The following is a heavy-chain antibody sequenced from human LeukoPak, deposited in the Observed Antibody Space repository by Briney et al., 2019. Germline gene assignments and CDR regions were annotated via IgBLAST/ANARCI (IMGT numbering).Heavy chain of an antibody. CDR1: GGSISSSSYW. D-gene: IGHD2-2*01. J-gene: IGHJ4*02. Sequence: SETLSLTCTVSGGSISSSSYWWGWIRQPPGKGLEWIANIYYSGSTHYNPSLKSRVTISIEKSKNQFSLKLSSVTAADTAVYYCARAWCSSTSCLDYWGQGTLVTVSS. CDR2: IYYSGST. CDR3: ARAWCSSTSCLDY. V-gene: IGHV4-39*01.